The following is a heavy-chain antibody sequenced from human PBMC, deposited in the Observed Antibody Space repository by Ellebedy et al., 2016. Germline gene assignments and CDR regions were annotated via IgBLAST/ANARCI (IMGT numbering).Heavy chain of an antibody. CDR1: GFIFSSYS. CDR2: IKSKTDGGTT. J-gene: IGHJ4*02. D-gene: IGHD6-19*01. V-gene: IGHV3-15*01. Sequence: GESLKISXAASGFIFSSYSMNWVRQAPGKGLEWVGRIKSKTDGGTTDYAAPVKGRFTISRDDSKNTLYLQMNSLKTEDTAVYYCTTPRIAVAGTVFDYWGQGTLVTVSS. CDR3: TTPRIAVAGTVFDY.